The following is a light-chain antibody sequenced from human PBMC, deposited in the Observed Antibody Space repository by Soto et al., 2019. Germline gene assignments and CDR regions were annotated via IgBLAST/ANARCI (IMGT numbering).Light chain of an antibody. CDR3: QQSNNWVN. CDR1: QSVSSN. Sequence: EIVMTQSPATLSVSPGERATLSCRASQSVSSNFAWYQQKPGQAPRLLIYGASTRATGIPARFSGSGSGTEFTLTISSLQSEDFAVYFCQQSNNWVNFGHGTRLQIK. CDR2: GAS. V-gene: IGKV3-15*01. J-gene: IGKJ5*01.